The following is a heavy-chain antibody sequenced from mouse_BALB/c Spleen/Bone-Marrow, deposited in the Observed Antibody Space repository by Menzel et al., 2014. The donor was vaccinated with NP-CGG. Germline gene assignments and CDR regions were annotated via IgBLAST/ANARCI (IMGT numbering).Heavy chain of an antibody. CDR3: ARSNYFYAMDY. J-gene: IGHJ4*01. V-gene: IGHV1-22*01. Sequence: EVHLVESGPELVKPGASVKISCKTPGYTFTEYTMHWVRQSHGKSLEWIGGINPNNGGTSYNQKFKGKATLTVDKSSSTAYMELRSLTSEDSAVFYCARSNYFYAMDYWGQGTSVTVSS. D-gene: IGHD2-5*01. CDR1: GYTFTEYT. CDR2: INPNNGGT.